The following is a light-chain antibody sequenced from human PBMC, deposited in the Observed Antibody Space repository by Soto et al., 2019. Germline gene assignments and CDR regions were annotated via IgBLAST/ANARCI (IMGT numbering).Light chain of an antibody. J-gene: IGLJ2*01. CDR3: TSHAGSINLV. CDR2: EVS. Sequence: QSVLTQPPSASGYPGQSVTISCTGTSSDIGAYNYVSWYQQHPGKAPKLMIYEVSKRPSGVPDRFSGSKSGNTASLTVSGLQAEDEADYYCTSHAGSINLVFGGGTKVTVL. CDR1: SSDIGAYNY. V-gene: IGLV2-8*01.